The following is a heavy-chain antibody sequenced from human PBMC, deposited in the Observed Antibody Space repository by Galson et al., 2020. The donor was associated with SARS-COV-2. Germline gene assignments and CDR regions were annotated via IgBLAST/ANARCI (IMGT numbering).Heavy chain of an antibody. CDR3: ARERGCYYDSSGYYRLYYYYGLDV. V-gene: IGHV3-74*01. D-gene: IGHD3-22*01. Sequence: GESLKIYCAASGFTFSSYWMHWVRQAPGKGLVWVSRINRAGSSTSYADSVKGRFTISRDNAKNTLYLQMNSLRAEDTAVYYCARERGCYYDSSGYYRLYYYYGLDVWGQGTTVTVSS. CDR2: INRAGSST. CDR1: GFTFSSYW. J-gene: IGHJ6*02.